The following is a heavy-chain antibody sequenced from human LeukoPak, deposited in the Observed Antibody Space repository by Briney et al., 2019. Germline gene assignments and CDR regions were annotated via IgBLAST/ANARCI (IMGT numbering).Heavy chain of an antibody. J-gene: IGHJ4*02. D-gene: IGHD2-15*01. Sequence: GGSLRLSCIGSGFTFSNYWMTWVRQAPGKRLEWLADIKQDGSEKYYVGSVRGRFTISRDNAKNSLYLQMNSLRAEDTAVYYCSRARGYCSGGSCFPPDYWGQGTLVTVSS. CDR3: SRARGYCSGGSCFPPDY. CDR2: IKQDGSEK. V-gene: IGHV3-7*03. CDR1: GFTFSNYW.